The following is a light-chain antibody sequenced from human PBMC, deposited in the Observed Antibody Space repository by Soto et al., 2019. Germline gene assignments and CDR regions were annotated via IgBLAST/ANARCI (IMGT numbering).Light chain of an antibody. V-gene: IGLV2-23*03. CDR1: SSDVGSYNL. CDR3: CSYAGSSTFVV. J-gene: IGLJ2*01. Sequence: QPVLTQPASVSGSPGQSITISCTGTSSDVGSYNLVSWYQQHPGKAPKLMIYEGSKRPSGVSNRFSGSKSGNTASLTISGLQAEDEADDYCCSYAGSSTFVVFGGGTKLTVL. CDR2: EGS.